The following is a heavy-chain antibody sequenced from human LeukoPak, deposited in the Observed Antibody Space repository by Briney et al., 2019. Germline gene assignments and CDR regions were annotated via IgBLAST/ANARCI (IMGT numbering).Heavy chain of an antibody. J-gene: IGHJ4*02. CDR1: GFTFSSYS. V-gene: IGHV3-21*01. CDR3: ARGEWELLMVIGYY. Sequence: GGSLRLSCAASGFTFSSYSMNWVRQAPGKGLEWVSSISSSSSYIYYADSVKGRFTISRDNAKNSLYLQMNSLRAEDTAVYYCARGEWELLMVIGYYWGQGTLVTVSS. CDR2: ISSSSSYI. D-gene: IGHD1-26*01.